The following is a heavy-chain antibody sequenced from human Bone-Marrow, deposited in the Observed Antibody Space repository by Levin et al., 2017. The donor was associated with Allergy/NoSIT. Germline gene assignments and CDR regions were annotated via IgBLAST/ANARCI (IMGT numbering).Heavy chain of an antibody. CDR2: IKSKTDGGTT. CDR3: TTRPSGCSGGSCYSEYNDY. Sequence: GESLKISCAASGFTFSNAWMNWVRQAPGKGLEWVGRIKSKTDGGTTDYAAPVKGRFTISRDDSKNTLYLQMNSLKTEDTAVYYCTTRPSGCSGGSCYSEYNDYWGQGTLVTVSS. J-gene: IGHJ4*02. V-gene: IGHV3-15*07. CDR1: GFTFSNAW. D-gene: IGHD2-15*01.